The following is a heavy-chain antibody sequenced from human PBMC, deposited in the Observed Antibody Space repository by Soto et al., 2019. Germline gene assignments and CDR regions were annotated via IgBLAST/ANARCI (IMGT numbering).Heavy chain of an antibody. Sequence: EVQLVESGGGLVQPGGSLRLSCAASGFTFTNHWMTWVRQAPGKGLEWVANRKEDGSEKYYVDSVKGRFAISRDNAKNSLSLQMNSLRAEDTAVYYCARVRWTGGLHFDYWGQGTLVTVSS. D-gene: IGHD5-12*01. J-gene: IGHJ4*02. CDR1: GFTFTNHW. CDR3: ARVRWTGGLHFDY. V-gene: IGHV3-7*01. CDR2: RKEDGSEK.